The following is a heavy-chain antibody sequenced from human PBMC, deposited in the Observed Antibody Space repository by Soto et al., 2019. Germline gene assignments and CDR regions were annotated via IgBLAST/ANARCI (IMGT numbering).Heavy chain of an antibody. D-gene: IGHD3-10*01. Sequence: QVQLVESGGGVAQPGRSLRLSCAASAFTFSSYGMHWVRQAPGKGLEWVAVIWYDGSHKYYADSVKGRFTISRDNSKNTLYLQINSLRAEDTTVYYCARPLLPYYSGSWGYLAYWGEGTLVTVSS. CDR2: IWYDGSHK. J-gene: IGHJ4*02. CDR1: AFTFSSYG. V-gene: IGHV3-33*01. CDR3: ARPLLPYYSGSWGYLAY.